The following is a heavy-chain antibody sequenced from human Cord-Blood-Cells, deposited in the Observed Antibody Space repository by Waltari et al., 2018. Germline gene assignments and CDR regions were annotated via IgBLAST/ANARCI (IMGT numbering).Heavy chain of an antibody. Sequence: QVQLVQSGAEVKKPGASVKVSCKASGYTFTGDYMHWVRQAPGQGVEWMGWVNPNSGGTNYAQKVQGRVTMNRDTCISTAYMELSRLGSDDTAVYYCARAGPHWYFDLWGRGTLVTVSS. CDR2: VNPNSGGT. CDR3: ARAGPHWYFDL. J-gene: IGHJ2*01. V-gene: IGHV1-2*02. CDR1: GYTFTGDY.